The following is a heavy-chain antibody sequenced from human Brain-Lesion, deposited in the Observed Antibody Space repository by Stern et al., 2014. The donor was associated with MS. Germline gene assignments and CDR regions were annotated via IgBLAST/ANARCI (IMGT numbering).Heavy chain of an antibody. CDR1: GFTFSNYW. D-gene: IGHD3-10*01. J-gene: IGHJ5*01. Sequence: EVQLVESGGGLVQPGGSLSLSCGASGFTFSNYWMHWVRQAPGKGLVWVSRVNNDGRRTSYADSVKGRFTMSRDNAKNTLYLQMNSLRVEDTAIYYCARGERWFDSWGQGTLVTVSS. CDR2: VNNDGRRT. V-gene: IGHV3-74*02. CDR3: ARGERWFDS.